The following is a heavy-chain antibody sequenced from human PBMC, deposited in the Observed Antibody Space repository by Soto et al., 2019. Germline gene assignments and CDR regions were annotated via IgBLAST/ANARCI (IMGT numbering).Heavy chain of an antibody. CDR3: ARDSGSTALGGYYYYGMDV. J-gene: IGHJ6*02. Sequence: SETRSLTCTVSGGYISSGDYYWSWIRQPPGKGLEWIGYIYYSGSTYYNPSLKSRVIISVDTSKNQFSLKLSSVTAADTAVYYCARDSGSTALGGYYYYGMDVWGQGTTVTVSS. D-gene: IGHD2-15*01. CDR2: IYYSGST. CDR1: GGYISSGDYY. V-gene: IGHV4-30-4*02.